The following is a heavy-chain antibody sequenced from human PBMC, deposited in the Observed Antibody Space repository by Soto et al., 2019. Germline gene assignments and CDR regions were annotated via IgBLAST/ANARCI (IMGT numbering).Heavy chain of an antibody. J-gene: IGHJ6*02. CDR3: ARNGTYSSSLSQYSGMDV. D-gene: IGHD1-26*01. V-gene: IGHV1-69*01. Sequence: QVQLVQSGAEVKEPGSSVRVSCKASGGTFDNFIMNWVRQTPGQGLEWMGGIVPMLGTLTYAEKFKGRVTISATGSTSTMYMEVTSLRSEDTAIYYCARNGTYSSSLSQYSGMDVWGQGTTVTVSS. CDR1: GGTFDNFI. CDR2: IVPMLGTL.